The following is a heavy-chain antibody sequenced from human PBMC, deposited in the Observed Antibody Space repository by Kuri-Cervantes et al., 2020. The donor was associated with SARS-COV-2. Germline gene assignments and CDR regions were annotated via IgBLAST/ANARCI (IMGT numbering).Heavy chain of an antibody. Sequence: SETLSLTCTVSGGSISSGDYYWSWIRQPPGKGLEWIGYIYYSGSTYYNPSLKSRVTISVDTSKNQFSLKLSSVTAANTAVYYCARSTSYWYFDLWGRGTLVTVSS. CDR3: ARSTSYWYFDL. J-gene: IGHJ2*01. V-gene: IGHV4-30-4*01. CDR1: GGSISSGDYY. CDR2: IYYSGST. D-gene: IGHD2-2*01.